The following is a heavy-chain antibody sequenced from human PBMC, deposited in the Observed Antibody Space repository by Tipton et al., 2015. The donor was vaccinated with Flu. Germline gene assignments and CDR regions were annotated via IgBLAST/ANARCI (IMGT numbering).Heavy chain of an antibody. CDR2: IFHGGST. Sequence: TLSLTCNVSGGSISSGYYWGWIRQPPGKGLEWIGSIFHGGSTYYNPSLKSRVTISVDTSKNQFSLKLSSVTAADTAVYYCATYYYGSGTQSAFDYWGQGTLVTVSS. V-gene: IGHV4-38-2*02. D-gene: IGHD3-10*01. J-gene: IGHJ4*02. CDR3: ATYYYGSGTQSAFDY. CDR1: GGSISSGYY.